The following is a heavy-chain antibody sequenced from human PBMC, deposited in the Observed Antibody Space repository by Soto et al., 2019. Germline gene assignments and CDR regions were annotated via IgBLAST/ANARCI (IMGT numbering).Heavy chain of an antibody. D-gene: IGHD2-15*01. Sequence: QVQLVQSGAEVKKPGSSVKVSCKASGGTFSSYTISWVRQAPGQGLEWMGRIIPILGIANYAQKFQGRVTITADKSTSTAYMELSSLRSEDTAVYYCARGYCSGGSCLAAFDIWGQGTMVTVSS. CDR3: ARGYCSGGSCLAAFDI. CDR2: IIPILGIA. J-gene: IGHJ3*02. V-gene: IGHV1-69*02. CDR1: GGTFSSYT.